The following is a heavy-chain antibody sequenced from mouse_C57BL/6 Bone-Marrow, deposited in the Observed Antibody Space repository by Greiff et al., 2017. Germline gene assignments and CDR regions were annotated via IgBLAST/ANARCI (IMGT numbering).Heavy chain of an antibody. V-gene: IGHV1-26*01. D-gene: IGHD4-1*01. CDR2: INPNNGGT. Sequence: EVKLQQSGPELVKPGASVKISCKASGYTFTDYYMNWVKQSHGKSLEWIGDINPNNGGTSYNQKFKGKATLTVDKSSSTAYMELRSLTSEDSAVYYCARKEPNWDVYWGQGTTLTVSS. CDR1: GYTFTDYY. CDR3: ARKEPNWDVY. J-gene: IGHJ2*01.